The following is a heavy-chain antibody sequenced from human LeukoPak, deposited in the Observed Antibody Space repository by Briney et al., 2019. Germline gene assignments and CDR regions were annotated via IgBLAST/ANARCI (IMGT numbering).Heavy chain of an antibody. D-gene: IGHD3-9*01. CDR1: GGTFSDYV. J-gene: IGHJ4*02. V-gene: IGHV1-69*13. Sequence: SVKVSCKASGGTFSDYVISWVRQAPGQGLNWMGGISPLLGASKHTQNFHDRVTITADESTTSAYMELSDLRSADTAVYYCATYDVLTGFEYWGQGTLVTVSS. CDR3: ATYDVLTGFEY. CDR2: ISPLLGAS.